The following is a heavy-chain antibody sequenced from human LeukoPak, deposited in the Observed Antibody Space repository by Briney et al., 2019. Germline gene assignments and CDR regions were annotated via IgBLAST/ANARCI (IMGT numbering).Heavy chain of an antibody. D-gene: IGHD2-15*01. CDR3: ARDVGLDY. CDR2: ISGSGGST. CDR1: GFTFSSYA. J-gene: IGHJ4*02. Sequence: PGRSLRLSCAASGFTFSSYAMSWVRQAPGKGLEWVSAISGSGGSTYYADSVKGRFTISRDNAKNSLFLQMNSLRAEDTAVYYCARDVGLDYWGQGTLVTVSS. V-gene: IGHV3-23*01.